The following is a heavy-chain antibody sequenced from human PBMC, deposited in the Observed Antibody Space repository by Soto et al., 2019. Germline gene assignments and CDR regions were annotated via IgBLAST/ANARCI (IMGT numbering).Heavy chain of an antibody. J-gene: IGHJ4*02. CDR2: IYYSGST. CDR3: ARLYYGSGSFDY. D-gene: IGHD3-10*01. CDR1: GGSISSYY. Sequence: SETLSLTCTVSGGSISSYYWSWIRQPPGKGLEWIGYIYYSGSTNYNPSLKSRVTISVDTSKNQFSLKLSSVTAADTAVYYCARLYYGSGSFDYWGQGTLVTVSS. V-gene: IGHV4-59*08.